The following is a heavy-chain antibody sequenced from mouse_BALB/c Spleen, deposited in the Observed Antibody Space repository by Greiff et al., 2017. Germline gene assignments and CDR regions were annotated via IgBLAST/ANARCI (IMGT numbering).Heavy chain of an antibody. CDR2: INPGSGGT. V-gene: IGHV1-54*01. CDR1: GYAFTNYL. CDR3: ARYYGNYWYFDV. Sequence: VQLQESGAELVRPGTSVKVSCKASGYAFTNYLIEWVKQRPGQGLEWIGVINPGSGGTNYNEKFKGKATLTADKSSSTAYMQLSSLTSDDSAVYFCARYYGNYWYFDVWGAGTTVTVSS. J-gene: IGHJ1*01. D-gene: IGHD2-1*01.